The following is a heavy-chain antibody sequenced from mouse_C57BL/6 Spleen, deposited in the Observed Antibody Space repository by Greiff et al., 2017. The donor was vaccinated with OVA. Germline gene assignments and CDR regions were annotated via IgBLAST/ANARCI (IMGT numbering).Heavy chain of an antibody. Sequence: VHVKQSGAELVRPGASVKLSCTASGFNIKDDYMHWVKQRSEQGLEWIGWIDPENGDTEYASKFQGKATITADTSSNTAYLQLSSLTSEDTAVYYCTTPGGSSRYWYFDVWGTGTTVTVSS. V-gene: IGHV14-4*01. CDR1: GFNIKDDY. CDR3: TTPGGSSRYWYFDV. CDR2: IDPENGDT. D-gene: IGHD1-1*01. J-gene: IGHJ1*03.